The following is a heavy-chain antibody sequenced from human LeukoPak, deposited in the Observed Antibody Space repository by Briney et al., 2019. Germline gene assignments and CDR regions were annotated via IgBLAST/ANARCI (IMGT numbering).Heavy chain of an antibody. Sequence: SETLSLTCTVSGGSISSYYWSWIRRPAGKGLEWIGRIYTSGSTNYNPSLKSRVTMSVDTSKNQFSLKLSSVTAADTAVYYCARDRIPPRYYYYMDVWGKGTTVTVSS. CDR2: IYTSGST. CDR1: GGSISSYY. CDR3: ARDRIPPRYYYYMDV. V-gene: IGHV4-4*07. J-gene: IGHJ6*03. D-gene: IGHD2-2*02.